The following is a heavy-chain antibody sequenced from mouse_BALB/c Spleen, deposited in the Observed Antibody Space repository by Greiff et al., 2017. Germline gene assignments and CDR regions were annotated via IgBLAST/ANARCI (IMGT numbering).Heavy chain of an antibody. CDR1: GDSITSGY. Sequence: GQLQQSGPSLVKPSQTLSLTCSVTGDSITSGYWNWIRKFPGNKLEYMGYISYSGSTYYNPSLKSRISITRDTSKNQYYLQLNSVTTEDTATYYCARHYYGSSPWFAYWGQGTLVTVSA. CDR3: ARHYYGSSPWFAY. D-gene: IGHD1-1*01. CDR2: ISYSGST. V-gene: IGHV3-8*02. J-gene: IGHJ3*01.